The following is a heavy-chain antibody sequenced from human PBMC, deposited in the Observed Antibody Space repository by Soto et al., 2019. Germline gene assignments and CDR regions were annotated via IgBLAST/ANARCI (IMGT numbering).Heavy chain of an antibody. V-gene: IGHV3-30*18. D-gene: IGHD3-10*01. CDR2: ISYDGSNK. CDR3: ANMGGILLWFGEWLDY. Sequence: LRLSCAASGFTFSSYGMHWVRQAPGKGLEWVAVISYDGSNKYYADSVKGRFTISRDNSKNTLYLQMNSLRAEDTAVYYCANMGGILLWFGEWLDYWGQGTLVTVSS. J-gene: IGHJ4*02. CDR1: GFTFSSYG.